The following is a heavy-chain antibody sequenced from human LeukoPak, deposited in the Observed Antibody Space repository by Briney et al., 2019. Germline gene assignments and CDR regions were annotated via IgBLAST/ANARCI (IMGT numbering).Heavy chain of an antibody. D-gene: IGHD3-3*01. J-gene: IGHJ4*02. CDR2: IRYDGSNK. V-gene: IGHV3-30*02. CDR3: ARDHLEWLLYFDY. Sequence: GGSLRLSCAASGFTFSSYGMHWVRQAPGKGLEWVAFIRYDGSNKYYADSVKGRFTISRDNSKNTLYLQMNSLRAEDTAVYYCARDHLEWLLYFDYWGQGTLVTVSS. CDR1: GFTFSSYG.